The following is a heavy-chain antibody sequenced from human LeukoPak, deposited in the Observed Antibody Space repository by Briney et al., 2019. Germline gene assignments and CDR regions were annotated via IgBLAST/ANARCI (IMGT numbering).Heavy chain of an antibody. J-gene: IGHJ5*02. CDR3: ERDYGA. D-gene: IGHD4/OR15-4a*01. Sequence: GGSLRLSCAASGFTFSRYWMQWVRQAPGKGLVWVSRINSDGSATTYADFVKGRFTISRDNAKNTLYLQMNSLRVDDTAMYYCERDYGAWGQGTLVTVS. CDR1: GFTFSRYW. V-gene: IGHV3-74*03. CDR2: INSDGSAT.